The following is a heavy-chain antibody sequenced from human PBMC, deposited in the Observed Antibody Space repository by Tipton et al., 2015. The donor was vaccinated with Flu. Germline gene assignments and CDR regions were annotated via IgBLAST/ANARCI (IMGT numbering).Heavy chain of an antibody. J-gene: IGHJ6*02. CDR2: INGYNGNT. Sequence: QLVQSGAEVKKPGASVKVSCKASGYILRNYGISWVRQAPGQGLEWMGWINGYNGNTNYAQRVQGRVTLTTDTSTNTAFMELRSLRSDDTAVYYCARGLLAAIGREDYYGMDVWGQGTTVTVSS. CDR3: ARGLLAAIGREDYYGMDV. CDR1: GYILRNYG. D-gene: IGHD6-13*01. V-gene: IGHV1-18*01.